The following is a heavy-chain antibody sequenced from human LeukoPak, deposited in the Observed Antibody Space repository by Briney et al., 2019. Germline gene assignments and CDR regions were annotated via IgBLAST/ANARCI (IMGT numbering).Heavy chain of an antibody. CDR1: GFTFSSYG. J-gene: IGHJ4*02. D-gene: IGHD4-17*01. V-gene: IGHV3-30*18. Sequence: GRSLRLSCAASGFTFSSYGMHWVRQAPGKGLEWVAVISYDGTNKYYADSVKGRFTISRDNSKNTLYLQMNSLRAEDTAVYYCAKPELYGDYADYWGQGTLVTVSS. CDR2: ISYDGTNK. CDR3: AKPELYGDYADY.